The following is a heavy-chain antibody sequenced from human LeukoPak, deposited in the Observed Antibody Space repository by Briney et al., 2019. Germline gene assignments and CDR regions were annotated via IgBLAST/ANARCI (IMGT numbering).Heavy chain of an antibody. CDR3: ARHNSGSYYPVAY. J-gene: IGHJ4*02. Sequence: PSETLSLTCTVSGGSISSSSYYWGWIRQPPGKGLEWLGSICYSGSTYCNPSLKSRVTISGDTSKNQFSLKLSSVTAADTAVYYCARHNSGSYYPVAYWGQGTLVTVSS. CDR1: GGSISSSSYY. D-gene: IGHD1-26*01. V-gene: IGHV4-39*01. CDR2: ICYSGST.